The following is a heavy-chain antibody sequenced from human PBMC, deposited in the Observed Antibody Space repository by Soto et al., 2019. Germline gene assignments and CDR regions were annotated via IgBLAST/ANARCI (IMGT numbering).Heavy chain of an antibody. Sequence: QVLLQESGPGLMKPSQTLSLTCTVSGLTISSASYYWSWIRQHPGKGLEWVGNIYYNGSTYYSPSYKRRVTLGVDTAKKQFSLRLASVPAADTAVYYCARYRISGSWTKFDYWGQGTLVTVSS. V-gene: IGHV4-31*03. D-gene: IGHD6-13*01. J-gene: IGHJ4*02. CDR1: GLTISSASYY. CDR3: ARYRISGSWTKFDY. CDR2: IYYNGST.